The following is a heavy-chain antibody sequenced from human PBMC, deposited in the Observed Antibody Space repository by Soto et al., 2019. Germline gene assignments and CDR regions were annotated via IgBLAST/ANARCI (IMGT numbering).Heavy chain of an antibody. CDR1: GFTFSSYA. Sequence: GGSLRLSCAASGFTFSSYAMHWVRQAPGKGLEWVSLISYNGGNKYSADSVKGRFTISRDNSKNTLYLQMNSLRAEDTAVYYCARDSRGYSYGVGYWGQGXLVTVYS. CDR2: ISYNGGNK. CDR3: ARDSRGYSYGVGY. D-gene: IGHD5-12*01. J-gene: IGHJ4*02. V-gene: IGHV3-30-3*01.